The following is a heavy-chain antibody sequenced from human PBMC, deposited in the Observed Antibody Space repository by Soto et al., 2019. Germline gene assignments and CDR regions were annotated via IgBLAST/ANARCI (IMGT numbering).Heavy chain of an antibody. V-gene: IGHV4-30-4*01. CDR1: GVSISRDDYA. D-gene: IGHD6-6*01. Sequence: QVQLQESGPGLVKPSQTLSLTCNLSGVSISRDDYAWSWIRQSPGKGLEWLGYIYIRETTHYNPSLKGRIRISRDTSTNQLFLSLRSVTAADTAIYYSTREPACRGARCFAFDSWVQGGLVIVS. J-gene: IGHJ5*01. CDR2: IYIRETT. CDR3: TREPACRGARCFAFDS.